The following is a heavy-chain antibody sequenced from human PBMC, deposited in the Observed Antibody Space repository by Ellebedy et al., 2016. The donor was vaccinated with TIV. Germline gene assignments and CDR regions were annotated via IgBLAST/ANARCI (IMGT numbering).Heavy chain of an antibody. CDR3: AKDRTPGDGYWVFDH. CDR2: IFGSGA. CDR1: GFTFSPYA. J-gene: IGHJ4*02. V-gene: IGHV3-23*01. D-gene: IGHD5-18*01. Sequence: PGGSLRLSCAASGFTFSPYAMAWIRQAPGKGLEWVSGIFGSGAQKYADSVKGRFTISRDNSKGTVDLQMNSLRVEDTAVYFCAKDRTPGDGYWVFDHWGQGTLVTVSS.